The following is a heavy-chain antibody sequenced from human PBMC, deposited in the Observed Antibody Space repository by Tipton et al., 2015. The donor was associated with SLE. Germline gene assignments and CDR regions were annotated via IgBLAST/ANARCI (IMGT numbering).Heavy chain of an antibody. V-gene: IGHV4-59*12. CDR1: GGSISSYY. J-gene: IGHJ5*02. CDR3: ARVRGSGSYYGWFDP. CDR2: IYYSGST. D-gene: IGHD3-10*01. Sequence: TLSLTCTVSGGSISSYYWSWIRQPPGKGLEWIGYIYYSGSTNYNPSLKSRVTISVDTSKNQFSLKLSSVTAADTAVYYCARVRGSGSYYGWFDPWGQGTLVTVSS.